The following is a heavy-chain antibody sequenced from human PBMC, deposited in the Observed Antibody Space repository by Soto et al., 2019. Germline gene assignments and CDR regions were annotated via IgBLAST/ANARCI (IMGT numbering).Heavy chain of an antibody. CDR1: GFTCSSYW. V-gene: IGHV3-74*01. CDR3: ARDKWHSSSWTFDY. Sequence: PGVSNRLSCGASGFTCSSYWMHWVRQAPGKGLVWVSRINSDGSSTSYADSVKGRFTISRDNAKNTLYLQMNSLRAEDTAVYYCARDKWHSSSWTFDYWGQGTLVTVSS. D-gene: IGHD6-13*01. CDR2: INSDGSST. J-gene: IGHJ4*02.